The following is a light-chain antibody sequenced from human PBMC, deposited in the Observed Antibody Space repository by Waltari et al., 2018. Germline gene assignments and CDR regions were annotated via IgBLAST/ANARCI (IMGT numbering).Light chain of an antibody. CDR2: TTS. CDR3: QQSFNTPRT. Sequence: DIQMTQSPSSLSASVGDSVPITCRASQSITRYLNWYQQKPGKAPKLLIYTTSTLQSDIPSRFSGSGSGTDFTLTISSLQPEDFATYYCQQSFNTPRTFGQGTKLEIK. CDR1: QSITRY. J-gene: IGKJ2*01. V-gene: IGKV1-39*01.